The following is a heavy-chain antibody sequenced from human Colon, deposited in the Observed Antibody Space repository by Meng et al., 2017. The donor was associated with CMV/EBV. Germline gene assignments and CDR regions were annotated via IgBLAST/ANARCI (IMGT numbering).Heavy chain of an antibody. Sequence: LLPEPRPGLVKPSGHLSLNCPSSVVSLSIGKWWPWVRQPPGKGLEWIGEIYHSGTTNYNPSLKSRVTISVDKSENQVSLNLSSVTAADTAVYFCAKIPLGYSLSPLVGLDPWGQGTLVTVSS. V-gene: IGHV4-4*02. CDR3: AKIPLGYSLSPLVGLDP. CDR2: IYHSGTT. CDR1: VVSLSIGKW. D-gene: IGHD5-18*01. J-gene: IGHJ5*02.